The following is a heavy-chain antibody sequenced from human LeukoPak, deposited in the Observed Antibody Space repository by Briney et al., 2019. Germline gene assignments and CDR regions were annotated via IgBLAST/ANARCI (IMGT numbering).Heavy chain of an antibody. CDR1: GVSISSGSYF. CDR2: IYTSGST. J-gene: IGHJ4*02. Sequence: SQTLSLTCTVSGVSISSGSYFWSWIRQPAGKGLEWIGRIYTSGSTNYNPSLKSRVTISVDTSKNQFSLKLSSVTAADTAVYYCASARYCSGGSCFWDFDYWGQGTLVTVSS. D-gene: IGHD2-15*01. CDR3: ASARYCSGGSCFWDFDY. V-gene: IGHV4-61*02.